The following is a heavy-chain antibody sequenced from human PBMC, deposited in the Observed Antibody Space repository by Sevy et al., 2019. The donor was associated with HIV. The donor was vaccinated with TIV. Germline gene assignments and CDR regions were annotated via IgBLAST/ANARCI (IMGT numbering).Heavy chain of an antibody. CDR1: GFTFNDYS. CDR3: VREGAPYRNIRYCSGNNCFYNWFDP. CDR2: ISSDGDNT. V-gene: IGHV3-30-3*01. D-gene: IGHD2-15*01. J-gene: IGHJ5*02. Sequence: GGSLRLSCAASGFTFNDYSLHWVRQAPGKGLEWVAIISSDGDNTYYANTVKGRFTISRDNSKNTVYLQMNRLRAEGNAFYYCVREGAPYRNIRYCSGNNCFYNWFDPWGQGTLVTVSS.